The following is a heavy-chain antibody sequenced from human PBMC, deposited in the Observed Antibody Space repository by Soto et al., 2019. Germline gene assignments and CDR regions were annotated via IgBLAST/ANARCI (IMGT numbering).Heavy chain of an antibody. V-gene: IGHV1-2*02. Sequence: QVQLVQSGAEVRKPGASVTVSCRSSGDSFNDYYIHWVRQAPGQGFAWMGWINPNGGVTKYAQKCQGGVSMTRDTSIRTVYMQLSRLRSDDTAVYYCARESGGATATLDYYYFYMDVWGTGTTVTVSS. D-gene: IGHD5-12*01. CDR2: INPNGGVT. J-gene: IGHJ6*03. CDR3: ARESGGATATLDYYYFYMDV. CDR1: GDSFNDYY.